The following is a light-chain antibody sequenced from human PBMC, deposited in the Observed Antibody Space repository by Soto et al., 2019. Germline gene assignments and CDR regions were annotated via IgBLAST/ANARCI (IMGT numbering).Light chain of an antibody. CDR1: QSVRRY. CDR3: QQYDSSPRT. Sequence: EIVLTQSPGTLSLSPGETLSLSCRSSQSVRRYLAWYHHKPGQAPRLLIYDASNRATGIPDRFSGSGSGTDFTLTITRLEPEDFAVYYCQQYDSSPRTFGQGTKVEIK. CDR2: DAS. J-gene: IGKJ1*01. V-gene: IGKV3-20*01.